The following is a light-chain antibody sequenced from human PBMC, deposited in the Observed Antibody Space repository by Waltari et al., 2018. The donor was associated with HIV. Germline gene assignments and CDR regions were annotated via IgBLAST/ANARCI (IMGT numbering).Light chain of an antibody. CDR3: SSYTSSSSLYVV. V-gene: IGLV2-14*03. CDR1: SSDVGGYNY. CDR2: DGS. Sequence: QSALTQPASVSGSPGQSITISCTGTSSDVGGYNYVSWYQQHPGKAPKLMIYDGSNRPSGVSNRFAGSKSGNTASLTISGLQAEDEADYYCSSYTSSSSLYVVFGGGTKLTVL. J-gene: IGLJ2*01.